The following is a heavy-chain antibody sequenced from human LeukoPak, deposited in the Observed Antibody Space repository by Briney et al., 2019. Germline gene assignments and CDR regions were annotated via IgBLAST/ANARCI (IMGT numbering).Heavy chain of an antibody. CDR2: IIPILGIA. CDR3: ATHEEGRDYYNYYGMDV. Sequence: GASVKVSCKASGGTFSSYAISWVRQAPGQGLGWMGRIIPILGIANYAQKFQGRVTITADKSTSTAYMELSSLRSEDTAVYYCATHEEGRDYYNYYGMDVWGQGTTVTVSS. CDR1: GGTFSSYA. J-gene: IGHJ6*02. V-gene: IGHV1-69*04.